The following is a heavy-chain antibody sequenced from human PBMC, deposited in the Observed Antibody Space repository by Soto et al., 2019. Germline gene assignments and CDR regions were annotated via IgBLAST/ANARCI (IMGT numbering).Heavy chain of an antibody. D-gene: IGHD3-3*01. CDR3: ARALDYDFWSGNYYFDY. CDR2: INSDGSST. CDR1: GFTFSSYW. V-gene: IGHV3-74*01. J-gene: IGHJ4*02. Sequence: GGSLRLSCAASGFTFSSYWMHWVRQAPGNGLVWVSRINSDGSSTSYADSVKGRFTISRDNAKNTLYLQMNSLRAEDTAVYYCARALDYDFWSGNYYFDYWGQGTLVTVSS.